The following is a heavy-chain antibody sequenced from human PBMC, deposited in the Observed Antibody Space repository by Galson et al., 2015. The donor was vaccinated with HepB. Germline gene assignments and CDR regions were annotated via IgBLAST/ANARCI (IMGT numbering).Heavy chain of an antibody. CDR1: GDSFSIYA. CDR3: ARADDFWSGYRDAGTSRWFDS. V-gene: IGHV1-69*10. J-gene: IGHJ5*01. CDR2: ISPILGIP. D-gene: IGHD3-3*01. Sequence: SVKVSCKASGDSFSIYAMSWVRQAPGQGLEWMGGISPILGIPNYAQKFKDRVTITADNSTGTAFMELSSLRSEDTAVYYCARADDFWSGYRDAGTSRWFDSWGQGTLVIVSS.